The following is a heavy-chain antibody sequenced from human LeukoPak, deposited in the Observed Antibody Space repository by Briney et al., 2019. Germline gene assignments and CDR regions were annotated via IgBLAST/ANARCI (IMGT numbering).Heavy chain of an antibody. Sequence: SETLSLTCTVSGGSISSYYWSWIRQPPGKGLEWIGYIYYSGSTNYNPSLRSRVTMSVDTSKNQFSLKLNSVTAADTAVYYCARDWGSGSYYYGMDVWGQGTTVTVSS. D-gene: IGHD3-10*01. CDR2: IYYSGST. J-gene: IGHJ6*02. CDR1: GGSISSYY. CDR3: ARDWGSGSYYYGMDV. V-gene: IGHV4-59*12.